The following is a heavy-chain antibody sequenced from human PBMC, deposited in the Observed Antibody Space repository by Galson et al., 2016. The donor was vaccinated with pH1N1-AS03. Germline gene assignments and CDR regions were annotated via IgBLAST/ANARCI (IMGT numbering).Heavy chain of an antibody. CDR3: VRERGESNGWKTRWFDP. Sequence: CAISGDSVSSNGAAWNWIRQSPSRGLEWLGRTYYRSKWYNDYAVSVKGRITIYADTSRNQFSLQLNSVIPEDTAVYYCVRERGESNGWKTRWFDPWGQGTLVTVSS. CDR2: TYYRSKWYN. CDR1: GDSVSSNGAA. J-gene: IGHJ5*02. D-gene: IGHD6-19*01. V-gene: IGHV6-1*01.